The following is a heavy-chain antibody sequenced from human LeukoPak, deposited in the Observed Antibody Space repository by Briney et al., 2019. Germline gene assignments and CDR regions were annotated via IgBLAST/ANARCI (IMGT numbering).Heavy chain of an antibody. J-gene: IGHJ4*02. CDR3: ARLISTSSSRSSDY. Sequence: GGSLRLACAASGFTFSSYAVSWVRQAPGKGLEWVSAISISGENTYYADSVKGRFTISRDTSRNTLYLQMHSLGAEDTAVYYCARLISTSSSRSSDYWGQGTLVTVSS. CDR2: ISISGENT. V-gene: IGHV3-23*01. CDR1: GFTFSSYA. D-gene: IGHD6-6*01.